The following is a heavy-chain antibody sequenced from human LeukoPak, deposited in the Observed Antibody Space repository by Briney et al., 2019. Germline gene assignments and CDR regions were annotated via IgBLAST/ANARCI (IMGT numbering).Heavy chain of an antibody. CDR3: AGSGYFGCSSGWHSENWFDP. CDR2: INHSGST. V-gene: IGHV4-34*01. D-gene: IGHD6-19*01. CDR1: GGSFSGYY. Sequence: NPSETLSLTCAVYGGSFSGYYWSWIRQPPGKGLEWIGEINHSGSTNYNPSLKSRVTISVDTSKNQFSLKLSSVTAADTAVYYCAGSGYFGCSSGWHSENWFDPWGQGTLVTVSS. J-gene: IGHJ5*02.